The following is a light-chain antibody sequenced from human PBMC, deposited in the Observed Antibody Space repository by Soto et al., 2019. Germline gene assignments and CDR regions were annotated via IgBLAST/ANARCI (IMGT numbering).Light chain of an antibody. CDR1: QGVSSSY. CDR3: QQYNSCPT. J-gene: IGKJ4*01. Sequence: ETVLMQAPDTLSLSPGERATISCRASQGVSSSYLALYKQKTGQAPRRLIYGASSRATAIPDRFSDSGSGTYFTLTISRLEPEDFAVYYCQQYNSCPTFGGVTKVDIK. V-gene: IGKV3-20*01. CDR2: GAS.